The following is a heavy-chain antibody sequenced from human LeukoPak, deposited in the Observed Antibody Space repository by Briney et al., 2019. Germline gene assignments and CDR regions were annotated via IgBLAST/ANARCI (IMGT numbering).Heavy chain of an antibody. J-gene: IGHJ4*02. V-gene: IGHV3-74*01. D-gene: IGHD4-23*01. CDR2: INTDGSVT. CDR3: TRSFGGSGDY. Sequence: GGSLRLSCAVSGFTFSDYWMHWVRQASGKGLVWISRINTDGSVTDYADSVRGRFTISRDNAKNTLYLQMNSLITEDTALYYCTRSFGGSGDYWGQGTLVTVSS. CDR1: GFTFSDYW.